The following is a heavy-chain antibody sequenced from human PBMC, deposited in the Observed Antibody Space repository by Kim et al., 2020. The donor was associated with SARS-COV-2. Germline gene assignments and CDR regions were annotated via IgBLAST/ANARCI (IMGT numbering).Heavy chain of an antibody. Sequence: GGSLRLSCAASGFTFSSYAMHWVRQAPGKGLEWVAVISYDGSNKYYADSVKGRFTISRDNSKNTLYLQMNSLRAEDTAVYYCARDADPDGYNWALGAFD. CDR3: ARDADPDGYNWALGAFD. CDR2: ISYDGSNK. D-gene: IGHD5-12*01. V-gene: IGHV3-30-3*01. CDR1: GFTFSSYA. J-gene: IGHJ3*02.